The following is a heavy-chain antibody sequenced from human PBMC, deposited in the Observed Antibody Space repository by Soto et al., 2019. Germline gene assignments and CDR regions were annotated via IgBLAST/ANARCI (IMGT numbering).Heavy chain of an antibody. J-gene: IGHJ4*02. V-gene: IGHV1-69*04. CDR3: ARDPPIAVAPVQTDY. CDR2: IIPILGIA. D-gene: IGHD6-19*01. CDR1: GGTFSSYT. Sequence: SVKVACKASGGTFSSYTISWVRQATGQGLEWMGRIIPILGIANYAQKFQGRVTITADKSTSTAYMELSSLRSEDTAVYYCARDPPIAVAPVQTDYWGQGTLVTVSS.